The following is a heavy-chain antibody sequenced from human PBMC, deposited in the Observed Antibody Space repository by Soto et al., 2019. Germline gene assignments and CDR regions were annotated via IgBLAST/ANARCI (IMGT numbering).Heavy chain of an antibody. CDR1: GFTFSSYA. CDR3: AKVKRVVAGWDGAFDI. J-gene: IGHJ3*02. V-gene: IGHV3-23*01. Sequence: GSLRLSCAASGFTFSSYAMSWVRQAPGKGLEWVSAISGSGGSTYYADSVKGRFTISRDNSKNTLYLQMNSLRAEDTAVYYCAKVKRVVAGWDGAFDIWGQGTMVTVSS. D-gene: IGHD2-15*01. CDR2: ISGSGGST.